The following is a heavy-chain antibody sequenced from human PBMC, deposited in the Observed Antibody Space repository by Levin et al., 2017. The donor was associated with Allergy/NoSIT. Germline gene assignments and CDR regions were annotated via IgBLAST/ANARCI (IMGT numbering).Heavy chain of an antibody. CDR3: TTDWRV. CDR1: GITFANTW. Sequence: GGSLRLSCAASGITFANTWPSWVRQAPGKGPEWVGRIKSKTDGGTTDYVAPVKGRFFISRDDSKNTVYLQMNSLKIEDTAVYYCTTDWRVWGQGTMVTVSS. CDR2: IKSKTDGGTT. V-gene: IGHV3-15*01. J-gene: IGHJ3*01.